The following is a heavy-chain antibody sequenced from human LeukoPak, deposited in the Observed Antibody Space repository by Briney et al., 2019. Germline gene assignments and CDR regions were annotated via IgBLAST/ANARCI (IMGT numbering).Heavy chain of an antibody. Sequence: GGSLRLSCAASGFTFSSYSMNWVRQAPGKGLEWVSSISSSSSYIYYADSVKGRFTISRDNAKNSLSLQMNNLRAEDTAVYYCARERRGYTTSWYNAFDIWGQGTMVTVSS. CDR1: GFTFSSYS. CDR2: ISSSSSYI. J-gene: IGHJ3*02. D-gene: IGHD6-13*01. CDR3: ARERRGYTTSWYNAFDI. V-gene: IGHV3-21*01.